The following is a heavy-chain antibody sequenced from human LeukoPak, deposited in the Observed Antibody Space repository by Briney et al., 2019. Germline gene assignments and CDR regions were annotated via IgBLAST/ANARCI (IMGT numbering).Heavy chain of an antibody. CDR1: GFTFSRYA. J-gene: IGHJ4*02. CDR3: AKDSRETLAGTEDY. V-gene: IGHV3-23*01. CDR2: ITSSGYDT. D-gene: IGHD6-19*01. Sequence: PGGPLRLSCAASGFTFSRYAMSWVRQAPGKGLELVSSITSSGYDTYYRDSVKGRFTISRDNSENTLYLQMNSLRPEDTAMYYCAKDSRETLAGTEDYWGRGTLVTVSS.